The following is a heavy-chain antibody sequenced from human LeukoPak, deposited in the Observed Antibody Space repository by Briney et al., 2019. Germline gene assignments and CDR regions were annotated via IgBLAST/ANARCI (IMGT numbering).Heavy chain of an antibody. D-gene: IGHD3-10*01. Sequence: GGSLRLSCAASGFTFSSYSMNWVRQAPGKGLEWVSSISSSSSYIYYADSVKGRFTISRDNAKNSLYLQMNSLRAEDTAVYYCARDRFPRGPSDYWGQGTLVTVSS. J-gene: IGHJ4*02. V-gene: IGHV3-21*01. CDR1: GFTFSSYS. CDR3: ARDRFPRGPSDY. CDR2: ISSSSSYI.